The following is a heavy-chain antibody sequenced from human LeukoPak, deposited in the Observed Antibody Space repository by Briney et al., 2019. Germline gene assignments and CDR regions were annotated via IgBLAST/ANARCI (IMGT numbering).Heavy chain of an antibody. V-gene: IGHV3-33*01. J-gene: IGHJ4*02. CDR3: ARFVGSDYTGSFDL. CDR1: GFRFRSHG. D-gene: IGHD3-10*01. Sequence: PGTSLRLSRAGSGFRFRSHGMHWGRHAPGKRLEWLGYIWYDGSNPDYVVPVNGRFAISRDNSKNTVYLQMNSLRAEDTAVYHCARFVGSDYTGSFDLWGQGTPVTVSS. CDR2: IWYDGSNP.